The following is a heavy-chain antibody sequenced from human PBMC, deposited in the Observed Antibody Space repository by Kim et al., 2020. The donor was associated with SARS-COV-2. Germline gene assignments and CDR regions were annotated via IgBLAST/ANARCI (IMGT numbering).Heavy chain of an antibody. CDR2: IYYSGST. Sequence: SETLSLTCTVSGGSISSYYWSWIRQPPGKGLEWIGYIYYSGSTNYNPSLKSRVTISVDTSKNQFSLKLSSVTAADTAVYYCARGNGYYDSSGYSGYRNYSPYWYFDLWGRGTLVTVSS. D-gene: IGHD3-22*01. CDR3: ARGNGYYDSSGYSGYRNYSPYWYFDL. CDR1: GGSISSYY. J-gene: IGHJ2*01. V-gene: IGHV4-59*01.